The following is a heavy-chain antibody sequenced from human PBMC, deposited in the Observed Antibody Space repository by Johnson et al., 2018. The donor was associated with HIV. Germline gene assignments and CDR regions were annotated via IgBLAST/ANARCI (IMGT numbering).Heavy chain of an antibody. CDR3: ARAMYADDYGDYLFLAPRLDAFDI. Sequence: QVQLVESGGGVVQPGRSLRLSCAASGFTFRSYGMHRVRQAPGKGLEWVAVISYDGNIKFYADYVKGRFSISRDNSKNTLFLDMNSLRAEDTAVYYCARAMYADDYGDYLFLAPRLDAFDIWGPGTIVTVSS. D-gene: IGHD4-17*01. J-gene: IGHJ3*02. V-gene: IGHV3-30*03. CDR2: ISYDGNIK. CDR1: GFTFRSYG.